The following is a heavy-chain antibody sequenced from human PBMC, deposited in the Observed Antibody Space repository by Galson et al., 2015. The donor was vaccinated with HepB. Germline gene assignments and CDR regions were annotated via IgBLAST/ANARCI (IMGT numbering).Heavy chain of an antibody. J-gene: IGHJ5*02. Sequence: SLRLSCAASGFTFSDYYMSWIRQAPGKGLEWVSYISGSSSYTNYADSVKGRFTIPRDNAKNSLYLQMNSLRAVDTAVYYCARDLGSSSWYGGLINMAHNWFDPWGQGTLVIVSS. V-gene: IGHV3-11*06. CDR2: ISGSSSYT. D-gene: IGHD6-13*01. CDR3: ARDLGSSSWYGGLINMAHNWFDP. CDR1: GFTFSDYY.